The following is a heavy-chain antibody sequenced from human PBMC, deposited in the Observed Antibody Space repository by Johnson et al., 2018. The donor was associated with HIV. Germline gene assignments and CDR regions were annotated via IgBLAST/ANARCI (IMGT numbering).Heavy chain of an antibody. Sequence: VQLVESGGGLVQPGGSLRLSCAASGFTFSSYDMHWVRQARGKGLEWVSAIGTAGDTYYPGSVKGRFTISRENAKNSLYLQMNSLRAGDTAVYYCARAGVITGDAFDIWCQGTMVTVSS. D-gene: IGHD3-22*01. CDR1: GFTFSSYD. CDR3: ARAGVITGDAFDI. V-gene: IGHV3-13*01. CDR2: IGTAGDT. J-gene: IGHJ3*02.